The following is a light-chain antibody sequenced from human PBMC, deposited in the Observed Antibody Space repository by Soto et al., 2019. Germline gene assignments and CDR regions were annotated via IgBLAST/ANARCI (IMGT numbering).Light chain of an antibody. CDR1: QSLSSSY. J-gene: IGKJ1*01. CDR2: GAS. CDR3: QQYGNSRT. Sequence: EIALTQSPGTLSLSQGERATLSCRASQSLSSSYLAWYQQKPGQAPRLLIYGASSRATGIPDRFSGSGSGTDFTLTISRLEPEDFAVYYCQQYGNSRTFGQGTKVDIK. V-gene: IGKV3-20*01.